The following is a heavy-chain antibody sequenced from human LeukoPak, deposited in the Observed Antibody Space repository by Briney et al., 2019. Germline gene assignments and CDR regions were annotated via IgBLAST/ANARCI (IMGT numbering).Heavy chain of an antibody. CDR2: IYYSGST. CDR1: GGSISSYY. V-gene: IGHV4-59*12. CDR3: ARDPDSFEYYYDSSGYYCY. D-gene: IGHD3-22*01. J-gene: IGHJ4*02. Sequence: PSETLSLTCTVSGGSISSYYWSWIRQPPGKGLEWIGYIYYSGSTNYNPSLKSRVTISVDTSKNQFSLKLSSVTAADTAVYYCARDPDSFEYYYDSSGYYCYWGQGTLVTVSS.